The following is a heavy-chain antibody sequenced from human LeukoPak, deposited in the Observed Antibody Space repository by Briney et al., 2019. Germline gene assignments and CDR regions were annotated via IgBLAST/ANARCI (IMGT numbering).Heavy chain of an antibody. D-gene: IGHD5-18*01. Sequence: GGSLRLSCAASGFVVKNNHMGWVRQPPGKGLERVSLLYSGGDTSYADSVKGRFTISRDRSKNTLYLQMKSLKTEDTAVYYCARALHSYGLSYYFDFWGQGTLLTVSS. J-gene: IGHJ4*02. CDR3: ARALHSYGLSYYFDF. CDR1: GFVVKNNH. CDR2: LYSGGDT. V-gene: IGHV3-53*01.